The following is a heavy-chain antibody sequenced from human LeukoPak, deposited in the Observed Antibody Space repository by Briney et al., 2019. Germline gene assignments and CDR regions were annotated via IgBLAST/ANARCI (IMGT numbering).Heavy chain of an antibody. CDR1: GFTFSSYA. CDR3: AKGLWVYGRGLYFDY. Sequence: GGSLRLSCAASGFTFSSYAMSWARQAPGKGLEWVSAISGSGGSTCYADSVKGRFTISRDNSKNTLYLQMNSLRAEDTAVYYCAKGLWVYGRGLYFDYWGQGTLVTVSS. V-gene: IGHV3-23*01. J-gene: IGHJ4*02. CDR2: ISGSGGST. D-gene: IGHD2-8*01.